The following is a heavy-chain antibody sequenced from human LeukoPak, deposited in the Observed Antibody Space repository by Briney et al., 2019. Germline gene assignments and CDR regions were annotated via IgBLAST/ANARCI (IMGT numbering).Heavy chain of an antibody. CDR2: IASSGATK. Sequence: PGGSLRLSCAVSGFPFSFYEMSWVRQAPGKGLEWVSNIASSGATKYYSDSVRGRFSISRDNAKSSLYLQMNSLRVEDTAVYYCALLAVASDFDYWGQGALVTVSS. D-gene: IGHD6-19*01. CDR1: GFPFSFYE. CDR3: ALLAVASDFDY. V-gene: IGHV3-48*03. J-gene: IGHJ4*02.